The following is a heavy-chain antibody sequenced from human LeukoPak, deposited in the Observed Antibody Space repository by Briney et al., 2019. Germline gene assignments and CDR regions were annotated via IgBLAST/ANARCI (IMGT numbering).Heavy chain of an antibody. CDR2: ISAYNGNT. Sequence: ASVKVSCKASGYTFTSYGISWVRQAPGQGLEWMGWISAYNGNTNYAQKLQGRVTMTTDTSTSTAYMELRSLRSDDTAVYYCARDTDIVLVPAAPDYWGQGTLVTVSS. D-gene: IGHD2-2*01. CDR3: ARDTDIVLVPAAPDY. V-gene: IGHV1-18*01. CDR1: GYTFTSYG. J-gene: IGHJ4*02.